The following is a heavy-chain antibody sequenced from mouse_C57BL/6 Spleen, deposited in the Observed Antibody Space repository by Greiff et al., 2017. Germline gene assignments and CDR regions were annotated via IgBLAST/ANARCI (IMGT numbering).Heavy chain of an antibody. J-gene: IGHJ3*01. V-gene: IGHV1-55*01. CDR3: AREGSHYYGSSPFAY. CDR1: GYTFTSYW. D-gene: IGHD1-1*01. CDR2: IYPGSGST. Sequence: QVQLQQSGAELVKPGASVKMSCKASGYTFTSYWITWVKQRPGQGLEWIGDIYPGSGSTNYNEKFKSKATLTVDTSSSTAYMQLSSLTSEDSAVYYCAREGSHYYGSSPFAYWGQGTLVTVSA.